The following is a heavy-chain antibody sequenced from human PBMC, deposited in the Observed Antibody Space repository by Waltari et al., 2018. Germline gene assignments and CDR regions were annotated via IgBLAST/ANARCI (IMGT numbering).Heavy chain of an antibody. CDR3: ARRNMVVVPAAIEGSEY. Sequence: QVQLQESGPGLVKPSQTLSLTCTVSGGSISSGSYYWSWIRQPAGKGLEWIGYIYTSGNTNYNPSLKSRVTISVDTSKNQFSLKLSSVTAADTAVYYCARRNMVVVPAAIEGSEYWGQGTLVTVSS. CDR2: IYTSGNT. CDR1: GGSISSGSYY. D-gene: IGHD2-2*02. J-gene: IGHJ4*02. V-gene: IGHV4-61*09.